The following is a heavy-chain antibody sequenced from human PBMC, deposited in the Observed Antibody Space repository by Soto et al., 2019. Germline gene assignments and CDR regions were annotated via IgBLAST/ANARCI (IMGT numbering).Heavy chain of an antibody. CDR1: GYSFTSYW. CDR2: IYPGDSDT. Sequence: HGESLKISCKGSGYSFTSYWIGWVRQMPGKGLEWMGIIYPGDSDTRYSPSFQGQVTISADKSISTAYLQWSSLEASDTAMYYCARPTYCSSTHCSPFDYWGQGTLVTVSS. V-gene: IGHV5-51*01. D-gene: IGHD2-2*01. CDR3: ARPTYCSSTHCSPFDY. J-gene: IGHJ4*02.